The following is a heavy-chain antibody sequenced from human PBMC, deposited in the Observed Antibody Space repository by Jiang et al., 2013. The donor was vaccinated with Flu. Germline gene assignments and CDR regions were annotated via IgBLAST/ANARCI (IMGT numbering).Heavy chain of an antibody. CDR2: IYSSGST. V-gene: IGHV4-39*07. Sequence: GPGLVKPSETLSLTCTVSGGSISSSNYYWDWIRQPPGKGLEWIGSIYSSGSTYYNPSLKSRVTISVDTSRNQFSLKLSSVTAADTAMYYCANSVLVPAATSIDYWAQGTLVTVSS. J-gene: IGHJ4*02. D-gene: IGHD2-2*01. CDR1: GGSISSSNYY. CDR3: ANSVLVPAATSIDY.